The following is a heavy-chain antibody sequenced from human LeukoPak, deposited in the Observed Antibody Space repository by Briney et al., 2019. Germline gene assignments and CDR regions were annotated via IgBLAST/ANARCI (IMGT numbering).Heavy chain of an antibody. D-gene: IGHD3-3*01. V-gene: IGHV4-31*03. Sequence: PSETLSLTCTVSDGFLSSGGHFWSWIRQHPEKGLEWIAYINHNGNSYDNPSLRGRVSISVDTSKNQFSLKLTSVTAADTAVYFCARDGRSGYYTGWLDSWGQGTLVTVSS. CDR1: DGFLSSGGHF. CDR3: ARDGRSGYYTGWLDS. CDR2: INHNGNS. J-gene: IGHJ5*01.